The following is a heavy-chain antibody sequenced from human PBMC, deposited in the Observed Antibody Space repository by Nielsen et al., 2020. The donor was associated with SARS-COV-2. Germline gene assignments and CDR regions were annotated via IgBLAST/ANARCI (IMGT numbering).Heavy chain of an antibody. D-gene: IGHD3-9*01. Sequence: SETLSLTCTVSGGAISSGDYYWTWIRQPPGKGPEWIGHIYYTGSTFYTPSPQSRISISVDTSKNQFSLKLTSVTAADTAIYYCARDWTYYNALTGYAPQGQYDYWGQGALVTVSS. CDR2: IYYTGST. V-gene: IGHV4-30-4*01. CDR3: ARDWTYYNALTGYAPQGQYDY. J-gene: IGHJ4*02. CDR1: GGAISSGDYY.